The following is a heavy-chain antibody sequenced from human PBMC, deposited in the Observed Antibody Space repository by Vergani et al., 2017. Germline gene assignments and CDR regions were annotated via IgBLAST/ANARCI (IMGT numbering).Heavy chain of an antibody. CDR2: MNPKSGNT. Sequence: QEQLVQSGAEVRKPGASVKVSCKASGSIFTSFYINWVRLATGQGLEWMGWMNPKSGNTAYSAKFQGRITMTRDSSTDTAYMEMKSLRSEDTAIYCCARGVLNSKYRHNWFGPWGQGTVVTVSS. D-gene: IGHD1-7*01. V-gene: IGHV1-8*01. CDR3: ARGVLNSKYRHNWFGP. J-gene: IGHJ5*02. CDR1: GSIFTSFY.